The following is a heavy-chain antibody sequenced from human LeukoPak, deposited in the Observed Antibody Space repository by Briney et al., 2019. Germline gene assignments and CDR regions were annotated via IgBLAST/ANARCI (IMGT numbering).Heavy chain of an antibody. Sequence: ASVTVSCKASGYTFTSYGISWVRQAPGQGLEWMGWISAYNGNTNYAQKLQGRVTMTTDTSTSTAYMELRSLRSDDTAVYYCARDRAAAGTYYYYGMDVWGQGTTVTVSS. CDR2: ISAYNGNT. D-gene: IGHD6-13*01. CDR1: GYTFTSYG. J-gene: IGHJ6*02. V-gene: IGHV1-18*01. CDR3: ARDRAAAGTYYYYGMDV.